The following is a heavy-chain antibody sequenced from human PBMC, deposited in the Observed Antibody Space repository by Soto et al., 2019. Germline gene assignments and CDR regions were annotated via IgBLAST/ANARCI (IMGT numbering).Heavy chain of an antibody. V-gene: IGHV4-39*01. J-gene: IGHJ4*02. D-gene: IGHD6-25*01. CDR3: CSQRNTVITQAYFDY. Sequence: SETLSLTCTVSGGSVTNSSYYWGWIRQSPGKGLEWIGSVYYRGRSYSKSSVKSRVTISVDTSKNQFSLNLNSVTASDTAVYFCCSQRNTVITQAYFDYGGPGALVTVS. CDR2: VYYRGRS. CDR1: GGSVTNSSYY.